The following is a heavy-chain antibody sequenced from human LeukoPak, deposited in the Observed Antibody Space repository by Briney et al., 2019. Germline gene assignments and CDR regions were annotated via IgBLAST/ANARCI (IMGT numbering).Heavy chain of an antibody. D-gene: IGHD3-16*01. J-gene: IGHJ3*02. CDR2: ISYDGSNK. V-gene: IGHV3-30*18. CDR3: AKTGFAFGGYGDAFDI. Sequence: PGRSLRLSCAASGFIFSSYGMHWVRQAPDKGLEWVAVISYDGSNKYYADSVKGRFTISRDNSKNTLYLQMNSLRAEDTAVYYCAKTGFAFGGYGDAFDIWGQGTMVTVSS. CDR1: GFIFSSYG.